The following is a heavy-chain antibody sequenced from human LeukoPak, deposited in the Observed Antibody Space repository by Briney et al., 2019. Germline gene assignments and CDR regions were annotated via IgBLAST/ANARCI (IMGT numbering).Heavy chain of an antibody. V-gene: IGHV3-23*01. CDR1: GFTFGSYG. Sequence: GSLRLSCAASGFTFGSYGMSWVRQAPGKGLEWVSVITPNADRTSYADSVEGRFTISRDNPRNTLYMQMNSLRDEDTALYYCAIMHGYYDGSGYWVQWGQGTLVTVSS. D-gene: IGHD3-22*01. J-gene: IGHJ1*01. CDR2: ITPNADRT. CDR3: AIMHGYYDGSGYWVQ.